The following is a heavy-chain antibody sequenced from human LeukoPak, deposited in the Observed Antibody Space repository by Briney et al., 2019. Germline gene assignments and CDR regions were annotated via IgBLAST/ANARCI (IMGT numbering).Heavy chain of an antibody. Sequence: GGSLRLSCAASGFTFSNYWMSWVRQAPGKGLEWVAVISYDGTDKYYADSVKGRFTVSRDNSKNTLYLQMNSLRAEDTAVYYCAKGYTDFDYWGQGTLVTVSS. CDR3: AKGYTDFDY. J-gene: IGHJ4*02. V-gene: IGHV3-30*18. D-gene: IGHD3-16*02. CDR1: GFTFSNYW. CDR2: ISYDGTDK.